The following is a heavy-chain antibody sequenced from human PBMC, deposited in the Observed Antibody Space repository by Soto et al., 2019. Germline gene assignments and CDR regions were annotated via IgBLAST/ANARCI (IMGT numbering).Heavy chain of an antibody. Sequence: SDTLSLACTFSASSFIKYYCTLILQPPGKGLEWICYIYFNGNNKYNPSLEGILTISIDTSKKEFSLKLTSVTAAEAAVYYCARVPLGGIVMDHWGPGTLAPLSS. V-gene: IGHV4-59*01. J-gene: IGHJ4*02. D-gene: IGHD3-16*01. CDR1: ASSFIKYY. CDR2: IYFNGNN. CDR3: ARVPLGGIVMDH.